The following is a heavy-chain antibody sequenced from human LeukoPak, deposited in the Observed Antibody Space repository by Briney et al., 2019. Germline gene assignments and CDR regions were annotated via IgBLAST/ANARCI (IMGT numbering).Heavy chain of an antibody. Sequence: SETLSLTCTVSGGSVSSGSYYWSWIRQPPGKGLEWIGYIYYSGSTNYNPSLKSRVTISVDTSKNQFSLKLSSVTAADTAVYYCARVRSHYYSDYWGQGTLVTVSS. CDR3: ARVRSHYYSDY. J-gene: IGHJ4*02. V-gene: IGHV4-61*01. CDR2: IYYSGST. CDR1: GGSVSSGSYY.